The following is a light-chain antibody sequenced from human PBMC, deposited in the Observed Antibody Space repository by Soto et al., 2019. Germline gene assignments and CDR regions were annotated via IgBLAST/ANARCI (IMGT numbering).Light chain of an antibody. Sequence: QSALTQPASVSGSPGQSITISCTGSSNDIGAYKYVSWYQQYPGTAPKLIIFEVSNRPSGVSNRFSGSKSGNTASLTIAGLQAEDEADYHCSSYTTGSTLYVFGGGTKLTVL. V-gene: IGLV2-14*01. CDR1: SNDIGAYKY. J-gene: IGLJ1*01. CDR3: SSYTTGSTLYV. CDR2: EVS.